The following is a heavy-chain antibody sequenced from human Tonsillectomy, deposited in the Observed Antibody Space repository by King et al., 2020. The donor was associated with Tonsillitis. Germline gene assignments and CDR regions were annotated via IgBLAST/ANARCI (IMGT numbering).Heavy chain of an antibody. CDR1: GFTFSNSW. J-gene: IGHJ4*02. CDR2: IKQDGSEK. V-gene: IGHV3-7*03. Sequence: VQLVESGGGLVQPGGSLRLSCAASGFTFSNSWMSWVRQAPGKGLEWVANIKQDGSEKKYVDSVKGRFTISRDNAKKSLYLQMNSLRAEDTAVYYCARITYAGLDDGGQGTLVTVSS. CDR3: ARITYAGLDD. D-gene: IGHD3-16*01.